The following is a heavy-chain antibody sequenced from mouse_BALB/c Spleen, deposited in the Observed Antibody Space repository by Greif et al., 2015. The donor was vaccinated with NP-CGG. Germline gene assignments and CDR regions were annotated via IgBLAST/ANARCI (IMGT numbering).Heavy chain of an antibody. CDR1: GYTFTSFY. J-gene: IGHJ4*01. V-gene: IGHV1S56*01. CDR2: IFPGNLDT. Sequence: VQLQQSGPELVKPGASVRIPCKASGYTFTSFYIHWVRQRPGQGLEWIGWIFPGNLDTKYNENFKGRATLTADKSSSTAYMQLSSLTSEDSAVYFCTRDAMDDWGQGTSVTVSS. CDR3: TRDAMDD.